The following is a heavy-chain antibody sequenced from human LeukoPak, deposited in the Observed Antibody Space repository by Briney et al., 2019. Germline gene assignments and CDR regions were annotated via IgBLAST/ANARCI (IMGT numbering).Heavy chain of an antibody. Sequence: GGSLRLSCAASGFTFSSYGMSWVRQTPGKGQERVSAISGSGGSTYYADSVKGRFTISRDNSKNTLYLQMNSLRAEDTAVYYCAKRSLYCSSTSCYHDAFDIWGQGTMVTVSS. V-gene: IGHV3-23*01. CDR2: ISGSGGST. D-gene: IGHD2-2*01. J-gene: IGHJ3*02. CDR1: GFTFSSYG. CDR3: AKRSLYCSSTSCYHDAFDI.